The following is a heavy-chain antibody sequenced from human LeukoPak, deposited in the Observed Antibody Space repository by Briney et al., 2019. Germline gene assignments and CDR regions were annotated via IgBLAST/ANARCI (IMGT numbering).Heavy chain of an antibody. CDR3: ARHGRGDGYQYFQH. D-gene: IGHD5-24*01. CDR2: IYYSGST. Sequence: SETLSLTCTVSGGSISSSSYYWGWIRQPPGKGLEWIGSIYYSGSTYYNPSLKSRVTISVDTSKNQFSLKLSSVTAADTAVYYCARHGRGDGYQYFQHWGQGTLVTVSS. CDR1: GGSISSSSYY. V-gene: IGHV4-39*01. J-gene: IGHJ1*01.